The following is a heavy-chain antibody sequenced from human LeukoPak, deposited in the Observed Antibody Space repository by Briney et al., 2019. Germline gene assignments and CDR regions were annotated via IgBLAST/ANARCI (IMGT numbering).Heavy chain of an antibody. CDR3: ARGDIVLMVYAIGTLDY. D-gene: IGHD2-8*01. Sequence: AASVKVSCKASGGTFSSYAISWVRQAPGQGLEWMGGIIPIFGTANYAQKFQGRVTITTDESTSTAYMELSSLRSEDTAVYYCARGDIVLMVYAIGTLDYWGQGTPVTVSS. J-gene: IGHJ4*02. V-gene: IGHV1-69*05. CDR1: GGTFSSYA. CDR2: IIPIFGTA.